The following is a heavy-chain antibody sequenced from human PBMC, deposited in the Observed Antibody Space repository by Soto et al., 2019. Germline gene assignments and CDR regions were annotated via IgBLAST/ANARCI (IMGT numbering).Heavy chain of an antibody. CDR2: IYYSGST. CDR1: GGSISSNDYY. CDR3: ARDHYLEWLPSRYYYYGMYV. Sequence: PSETLSLTCTVSGGSISSNDYYWGWIRQPPGKGLEWIGSIYYSGSTYYNPSLKCRVTISVDTSKNQFSLKLSAVTAADTAVYSCARDHYLEWLPSRYYYYGMYVWGQGTTVTVSS. J-gene: IGHJ6*02. D-gene: IGHD3-3*01. V-gene: IGHV4-39*07.